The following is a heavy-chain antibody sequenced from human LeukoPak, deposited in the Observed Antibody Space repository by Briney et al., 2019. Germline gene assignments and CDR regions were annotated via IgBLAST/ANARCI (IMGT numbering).Heavy chain of an antibody. CDR2: IYYSGST. V-gene: IGHV4-31*03. CDR1: GGSISSGGYY. CDR3: AREIFPTVTKDY. D-gene: IGHD4-17*01. J-gene: IGHJ4*02. Sequence: SQTLSLTCTVSGGSISSGGYYWSWIRQHPGKGLGWIGYIYYSGSTYYNPSLKSRVTISVDTSKNQFSLKLSSVTAADTAVYYCAREIFPTVTKDYWGQGTLVTVSS.